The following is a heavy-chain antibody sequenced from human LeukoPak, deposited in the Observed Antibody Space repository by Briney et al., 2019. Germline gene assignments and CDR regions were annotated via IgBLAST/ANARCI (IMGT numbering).Heavy chain of an antibody. CDR2: IIPIFGTA. V-gene: IGHV1-69*13. D-gene: IGHD6-19*01. J-gene: IGHJ3*02. CDR1: GGTFSSYA. CDR3: ARDRGYSSGWYGGSAFDI. Sequence: SVKVSCKASGGTFSSYAISWVLQAPGQGLEWMGGIIPIFGTANYAQKFQGRVTITADESTSTAYMELSSLRSEDTAVYYCARDRGYSSGWYGGSAFDIWGQGTMVTVSS.